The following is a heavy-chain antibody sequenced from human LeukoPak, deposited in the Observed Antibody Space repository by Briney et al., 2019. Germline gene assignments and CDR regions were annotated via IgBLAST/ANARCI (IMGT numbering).Heavy chain of an antibody. CDR1: GFTFGDYA. Sequence: GRSLRLSCTASGFTFGDYAMSWFRQAPGKGLEWVGFIRSKVYGGTTEYAASVKGRFTISRDDYKSIAYLQMNSLKSEDTAVYYCVRYSGDADYWGQGTLVTVSS. D-gene: IGHD5-12*01. CDR2: IRSKVYGGTT. V-gene: IGHV3-49*03. J-gene: IGHJ4*02. CDR3: VRYSGDADY.